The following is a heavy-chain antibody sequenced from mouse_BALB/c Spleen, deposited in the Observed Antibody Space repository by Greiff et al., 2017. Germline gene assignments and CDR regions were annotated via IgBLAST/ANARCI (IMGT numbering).Heavy chain of an antibody. Sequence: VQRVESGPGLVAPSQSLSITCTVSGFSLTGYGVNWVRQPPGKGLEWLGMIWGDGSTDYNSALKSRLSISKDNSKSQVFLKMNSLQTDDTARYYCARDYYGSSYAMDYWGQGTSVTVSS. D-gene: IGHD1-1*01. V-gene: IGHV2-6-7*01. CDR2: IWGDGST. CDR1: GFSLTGYG. J-gene: IGHJ4*01. CDR3: ARDYYGSSYAMDY.